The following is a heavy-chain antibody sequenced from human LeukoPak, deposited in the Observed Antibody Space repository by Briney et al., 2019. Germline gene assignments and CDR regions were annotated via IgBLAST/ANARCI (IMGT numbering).Heavy chain of an antibody. Sequence: GSLRLSCAASGFTFSSYWMSWVRQAPGKGLEWVANIKQDGSEKYYVDSVKGRFTISRDNAKNSLYLQMNSLRAEDTAVYYCARDDSYYYGSGSSFDYWGQGALVTVSS. D-gene: IGHD3-10*01. CDR2: IKQDGSEK. CDR3: ARDDSYYYGSGSSFDY. J-gene: IGHJ4*02. V-gene: IGHV3-7*01. CDR1: GFTFSSYW.